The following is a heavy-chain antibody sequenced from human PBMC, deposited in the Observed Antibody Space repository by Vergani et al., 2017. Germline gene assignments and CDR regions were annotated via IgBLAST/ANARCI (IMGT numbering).Heavy chain of an antibody. Sequence: EVELVQSGPEMRKPGESLKISCKGSESSFGNDWIGWVRQRPGEGLEWMEIIYPADSDTRYSPSFQGQVTISADKSISTAFLQWDSLKASDTALYYCGRHTAYSYSWCQGTLVAVSS. CDR1: ESSFGNDW. CDR2: IYPADSDT. V-gene: IGHV5-51*01. CDR3: GRHTAYSYS. J-gene: IGHJ4*02. D-gene: IGHD4-17*01.